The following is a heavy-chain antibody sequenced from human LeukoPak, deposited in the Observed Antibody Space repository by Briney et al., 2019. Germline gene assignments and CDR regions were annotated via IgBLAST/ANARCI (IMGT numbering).Heavy chain of an antibody. J-gene: IGHJ4*02. Sequence: PGGSLRLSCAASGFTFSTHTMNWVRQAPGKGLEWVSAISGSGGSTYYADSVKGRFTISRDNSKNTLYLQMNSLRAEDTAVYYCAKDWEDYGDSDYWGQGTLVTVSS. CDR3: AKDWEDYGDSDY. CDR2: ISGSGGST. D-gene: IGHD4-17*01. V-gene: IGHV3-23*01. CDR1: GFTFSTHT.